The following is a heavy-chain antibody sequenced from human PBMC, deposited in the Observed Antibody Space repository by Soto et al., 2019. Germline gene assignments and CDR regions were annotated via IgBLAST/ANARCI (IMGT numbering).Heavy chain of an antibody. Sequence: ASVKVSCKASGYTFTSYDINWVRQATGQGLEWMGWMNPNSGNTGYAQKFQGRVTMTRNTSISTAYMELSSLRSEDTAVYYCARGLESYYDYIWGSYSFDYWGQGTLVTVSS. J-gene: IGHJ4*02. V-gene: IGHV1-8*01. CDR1: GYTFTSYD. CDR2: MNPNSGNT. CDR3: ARGLESYYDYIWGSYSFDY. D-gene: IGHD3-16*02.